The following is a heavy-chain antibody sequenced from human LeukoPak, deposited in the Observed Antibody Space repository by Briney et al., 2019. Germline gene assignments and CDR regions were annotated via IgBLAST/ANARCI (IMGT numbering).Heavy chain of an antibody. CDR1: GGSISSGGYY. Sequence: SQTLSLTCTVSGGSISSGGYYWSWIRQHPGKGLEWIGYIYYSGSTYYNPSLKSRVTISVDTSKNQFSLRLSSVTAADTAVYYCARGYLPSAIVVPGNWFDPWGQGTLVTVSS. D-gene: IGHD2-15*01. J-gene: IGHJ5*02. CDR2: IYYSGST. CDR3: ARGYLPSAIVVPGNWFDP. V-gene: IGHV4-31*03.